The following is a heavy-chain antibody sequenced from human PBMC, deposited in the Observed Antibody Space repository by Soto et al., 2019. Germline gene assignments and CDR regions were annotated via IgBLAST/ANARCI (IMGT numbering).Heavy chain of an antibody. Sequence: PSETLSLTCAFSVYSISSGYSWGWIREPPGKGLEWIGSIYHSGNTYYNPSLKSRVAISVDTSRNQFSLNLSSVTAADTAVYYCARVNFSSSWNDPHFEYWGQGILVNVSS. V-gene: IGHV4-38-2*01. CDR3: ARVNFSSSWNDPHFEY. CDR1: VYSISSGYS. D-gene: IGHD6-13*01. J-gene: IGHJ4*02. CDR2: IYHSGNT.